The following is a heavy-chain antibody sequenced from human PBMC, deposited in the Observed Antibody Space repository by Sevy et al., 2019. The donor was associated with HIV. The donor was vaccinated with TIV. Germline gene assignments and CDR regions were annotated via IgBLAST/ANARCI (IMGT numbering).Heavy chain of an antibody. CDR1: GSSVSSDTYY. J-gene: IGHJ6*02. D-gene: IGHD1-26*01. V-gene: IGHV4-61*01. CDR3: TRVGGLTDYGMDV. CDR2: IYYNVRI. Sequence: SETLSLTCTVSGSSVSSDTYYWTWIRQPPGKGLEFIGYIYYNVRINYNPSLKSRVTISVDTSKNQFSLKVTSVTAADTAFYYCTRVGGLTDYGMDVWGQGTTVTVSS.